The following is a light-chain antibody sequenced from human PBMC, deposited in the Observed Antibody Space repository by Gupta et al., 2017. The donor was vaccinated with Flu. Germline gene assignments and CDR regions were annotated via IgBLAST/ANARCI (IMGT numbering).Light chain of an antibody. J-gene: IGLJ3*02. CDR3: SSYGDRNNVWL. V-gene: IGLV2-8*01. Sequence: HQHPGNTPSLLIFEVSKRPPGVPLRFSGPKYGNTASLTVSGLQAEDEADYYCSSYGDRNNVWLFGGGTRLTVL. CDR2: EVS.